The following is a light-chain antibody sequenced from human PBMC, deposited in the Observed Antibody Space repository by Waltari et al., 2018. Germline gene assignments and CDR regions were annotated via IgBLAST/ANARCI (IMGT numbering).Light chain of an antibody. CDR2: DAS. V-gene: IGKV3-20*01. Sequence: EIMLTQSTGTLSLSPGTRATLSCRASPSISRYLAWYQHKPGQAPRHLIYDASSRATGIPDRFSGSGSGTDCSLTISRLEPEDFAVYYCQKYGSLPATFGQGTKVEIK. CDR3: QKYGSLPAT. CDR1: PSISRY. J-gene: IGKJ1*01.